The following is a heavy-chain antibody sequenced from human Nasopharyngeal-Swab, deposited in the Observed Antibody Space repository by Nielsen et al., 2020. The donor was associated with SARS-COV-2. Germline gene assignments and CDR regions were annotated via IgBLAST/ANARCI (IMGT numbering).Heavy chain of an antibody. D-gene: IGHD2-21*02. V-gene: IGHV3-43*02. CDR1: TFTFDDYA. J-gene: IGHJ4*02. CDR3: AKGRSDSYYTYFDS. CDR2: ITKDAKTT. Sequence: GGSLRLSCVASTFTFDDYALHWVRQAPGKGLEWLSLITKDAKTTQYADSVKGRFTISRDNSKKSLYLQMSGLRPEDTALYFCAKGRSDSYYTYFDSWGQGTLVTVSS.